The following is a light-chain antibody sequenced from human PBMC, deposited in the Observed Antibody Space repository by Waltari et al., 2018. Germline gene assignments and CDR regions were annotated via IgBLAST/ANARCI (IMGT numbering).Light chain of an antibody. Sequence: QSVLTQPPSVSAAPGQRVTISCTGSTSNVGATYGVYSYQQLPGEAPKLLIHDDSSRPSGVPDRFSGSKSGTSAYLAITGLQAEDEADYYCQSYDGSLTGWVFGGGTNLAVL. V-gene: IGLV1-40*01. CDR2: DDS. CDR1: TSNVGATYG. J-gene: IGLJ3*02. CDR3: QSYDGSLTGWV.